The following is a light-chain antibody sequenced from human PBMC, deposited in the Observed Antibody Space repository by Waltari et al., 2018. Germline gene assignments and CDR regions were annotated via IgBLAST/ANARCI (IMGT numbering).Light chain of an antibody. CDR2: NVS. J-gene: IGLJ2*01. Sequence: WYQQTPGKAPQLRIYNVSNRSSGFSNRFSGSKSGNNASLTISGLHADDEADYYCTSYTSSSTFVFGGGTKLTFL. CDR3: TSYTSSSTFV. V-gene: IGLV2-14*04.